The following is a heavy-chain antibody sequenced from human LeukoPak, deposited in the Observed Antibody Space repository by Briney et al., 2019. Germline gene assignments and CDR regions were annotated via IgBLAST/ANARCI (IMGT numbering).Heavy chain of an antibody. D-gene: IGHD3-22*01. CDR1: GFTFSSYG. J-gene: IGHJ4*02. V-gene: IGHV3-33*06. CDR3: AKGPISPYYDSSGYLFDY. Sequence: PGGSLRLSCAASGFTFSSYGMHWVRQAPGKGLEWVAVIWYDGSNKYYADSVKGRFTISRDNSKNTLYLQMNSLRAEDTAVYYCAKGPISPYYDSSGYLFDYWGQGTLVTVSS. CDR2: IWYDGSNK.